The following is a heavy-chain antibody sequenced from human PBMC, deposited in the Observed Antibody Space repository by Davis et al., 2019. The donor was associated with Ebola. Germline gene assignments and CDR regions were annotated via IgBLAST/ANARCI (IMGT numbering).Heavy chain of an antibody. J-gene: IGHJ6*02. V-gene: IGHV3-30*18. CDR1: GFTFSSYG. CDR3: AKRDV. Sequence: GGSLRLSCAASGFTFSSYGMHWVRQAPGKGLEWVAVISYDGSNKYYADSVKSRFTISRDNSKNTLYLQMNSLRAEDTAVYYCAKRDVWGQGTTVTVSS. CDR2: ISYDGSNK.